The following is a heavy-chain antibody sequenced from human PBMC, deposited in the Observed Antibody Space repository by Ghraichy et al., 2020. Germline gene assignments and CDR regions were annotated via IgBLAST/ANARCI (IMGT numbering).Heavy chain of an antibody. Sequence: SVKVSCKASGGTFSSYAISWVRQAPGQGLEWMGGIIPIFGTANYAQKFQGRVTITTDESTSTAYMELSSLRSEDTAVYYCAQIGSIAAAGTPKLLRDYWGQGTLVTVSS. CDR3: AQIGSIAAAGTPKLLRDY. V-gene: IGHV1-69*05. CDR2: IIPIFGTA. J-gene: IGHJ4*02. D-gene: IGHD6-13*01. CDR1: GGTFSSYA.